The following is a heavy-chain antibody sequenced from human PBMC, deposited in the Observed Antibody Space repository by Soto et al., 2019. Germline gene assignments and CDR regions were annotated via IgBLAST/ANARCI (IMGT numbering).Heavy chain of an antibody. V-gene: IGHV4-31*03. CDR3: ARNPEISGGTLNWFDP. CDR1: GGSISSGGYY. CDR2: IYYSGST. Sequence: SETLSLTCTVSGGSISSGGYYWSWIRQHPGKGLEWIGYIYYSGSTYYNTSLKSRITISVQTFKNQFSLKLSSVTAADTAVYYCARNPEISGGTLNWFDPWGQGTLVTVSS. D-gene: IGHD2-15*01. J-gene: IGHJ5*02.